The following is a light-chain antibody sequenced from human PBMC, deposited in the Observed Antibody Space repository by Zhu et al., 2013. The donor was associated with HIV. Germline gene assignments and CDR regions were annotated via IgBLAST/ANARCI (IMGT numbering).Light chain of an antibody. Sequence: DIVMTQSPDSLAVSLGERATINCKSSQTVLYSSNNKNYLAWYQQKPGQPPKLLIYWASTRESGVPDRFSGSGSGTDFTLTISSLQAEDVALYYCQQYYSTPRTFGQGTKVEIK. CDR3: QQYYSTPRT. V-gene: IGKV4-1*01. J-gene: IGKJ1*01. CDR2: WAS. CDR1: QTVLYSSNNKNY.